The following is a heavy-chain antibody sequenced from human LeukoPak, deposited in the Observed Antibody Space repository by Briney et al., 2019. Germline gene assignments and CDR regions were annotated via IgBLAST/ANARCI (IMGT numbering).Heavy chain of an antibody. V-gene: IGHV1-2*02. CDR3: ARNKDGLYY. Sequence: ASVKVSCKASGYTFTGHEIFWVRQAPGQGLEYMGWIHPNTGGTNYAQKLQGRVTMTRDTTINTAYLELSSLTSDDTAVYYCARNKDGLYYWGQGTPVTVSS. J-gene: IGHJ4*02. CDR1: GYTFTGHE. D-gene: IGHD3-10*01. CDR2: IHPNTGGT.